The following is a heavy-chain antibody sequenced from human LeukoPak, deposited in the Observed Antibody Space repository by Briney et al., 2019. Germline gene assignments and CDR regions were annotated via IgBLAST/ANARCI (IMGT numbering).Heavy chain of an antibody. CDR3: ARPYSSSSTDYFDY. V-gene: IGHV4-39*01. CDR2: IYYSGST. Sequence: PSETLSLTCTVSGGSISSSSYYWGWIRQPPGKGLEWFGSIYYSGSTYYNPSLKSRVTISVDTSKNQFSLKLSSVTAADTAVYYCARPYSSSSTDYFDYWGQGTLVTVSS. J-gene: IGHJ4*02. D-gene: IGHD6-6*01. CDR1: GGSISSSSYY.